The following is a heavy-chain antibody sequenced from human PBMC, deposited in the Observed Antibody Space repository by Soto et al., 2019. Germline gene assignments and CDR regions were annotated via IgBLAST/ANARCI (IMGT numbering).Heavy chain of an antibody. Sequence: QVQLVQSGAEVKKPGASVQVSCKASGYTFNNHGISWVRQAPGQGLEWMGWISINNGKTEYAQSLQGRVTVTADTXTSTAYMELRSLRSDDTALYYCARGAYRSGWIFDNWGQGTLVTVSS. J-gene: IGHJ4*02. CDR2: ISINNGKT. CDR3: ARGAYRSGWIFDN. CDR1: GYTFNNHG. D-gene: IGHD6-19*01. V-gene: IGHV1-18*01.